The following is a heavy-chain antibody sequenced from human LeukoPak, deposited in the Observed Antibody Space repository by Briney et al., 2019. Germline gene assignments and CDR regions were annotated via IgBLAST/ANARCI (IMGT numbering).Heavy chain of an antibody. CDR2: IDTDVRKT. J-gene: IGHJ4*02. V-gene: IGHV3-74*01. D-gene: IGHD2-8*02. CDR1: GFALSMYW. CDR3: ARGLLGIDY. Sequence: GGSLRLSCAASGFALSMYWMHWVRQAPGKGLVWVSRIDTDVRKTDYADSVKGRFTISRDNAKNTLYLQMNSLRAEDTAVYYCARGLLGIDYWGQGTLVTVSS.